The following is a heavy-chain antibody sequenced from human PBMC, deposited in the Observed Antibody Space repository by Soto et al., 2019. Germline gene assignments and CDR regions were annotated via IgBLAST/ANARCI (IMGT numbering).Heavy chain of an antibody. CDR1: GYTFTDYA. D-gene: IGHD2-15*01. CDR3: AIAGSGAFDL. J-gene: IGHJ3*01. V-gene: IGHV1-18*01. Sequence: QVQLVQSGAEVKQPGASVKVSCKASGYTFTDYAISWVRQAPGQGLEWMGWISVSNGNTYYAQKLQDRITMTTDTSTSTADMELRSLRSDATAVHYCAIAGSGAFDLWGQGTMLAVSS. CDR2: ISVSNGNT.